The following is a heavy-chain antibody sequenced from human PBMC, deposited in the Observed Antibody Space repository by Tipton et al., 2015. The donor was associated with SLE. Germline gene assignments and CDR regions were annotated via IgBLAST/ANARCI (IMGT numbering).Heavy chain of an antibody. Sequence: TLSLTCTVSGGSISTYYWSWIRQPPGKGLEWVGYWHYSGSTNYNLSLKSRVTLSVDTSKNQFSLKLSSVTAADTAVYYCARHPSSFDYYYYYYMDVWGKGTTVTVSS. J-gene: IGHJ6*03. CDR3: ARHPSSFDYYYYYYMDV. V-gene: IGHV4-59*08. CDR2: WHYSGST. CDR1: GGSISTYY.